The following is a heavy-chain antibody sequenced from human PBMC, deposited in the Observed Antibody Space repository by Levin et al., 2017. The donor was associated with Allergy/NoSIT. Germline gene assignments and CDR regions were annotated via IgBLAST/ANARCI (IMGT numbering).Heavy chain of an antibody. CDR2: ISYDGSNK. CDR1: GFTFSSYG. CDR3: ANQYHTWLTVTSDYYYYYGMDV. J-gene: IGHJ6*02. D-gene: IGHD4-17*01. Sequence: GGSLRLSCAASGFTFSSYGMHWVRQAPGKGLEWVAVISYDGSNKYYADSVKGRFTISRDNSKNTLYLQMNSLRAEDTAVYYCANQYHTWLTVTSDYYYYYGMDVWGQGTTVTVSS. V-gene: IGHV3-30*18.